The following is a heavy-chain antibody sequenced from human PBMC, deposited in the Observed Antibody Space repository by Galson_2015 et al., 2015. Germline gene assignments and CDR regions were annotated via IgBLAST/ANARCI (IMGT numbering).Heavy chain of an antibody. J-gene: IGHJ5*02. Sequence: SVKVSCKAFGDSLNTFAISWVRRAPGQGLQWMGGTISMIDRTSYAPEFQGRVTLSADESTNTAYMDLRSLRPLDTAVYYCARVVYDDKGDIQTWFDTWGQGTQVTVSS. CDR3: ARVVYDDKGDIQTWFDT. V-gene: IGHV1-69*13. D-gene: IGHD3-22*01. CDR2: TISMIDRT. CDR1: GDSLNTFA.